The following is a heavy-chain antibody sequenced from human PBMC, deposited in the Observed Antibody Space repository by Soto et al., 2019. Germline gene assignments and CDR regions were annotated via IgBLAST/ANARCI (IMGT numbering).Heavy chain of an antibody. Sequence: EAQLVESGGGLVQPGGSLRLSCAAFEFSLSTNEMAWVRQAPGKGLELVSHIGRRGSATYYAGSVNGRVSISRDNAKNSVFLQMNSLRAADTAVYFCEMVYNDYLIDTFDIWGQGTMVSVSS. CDR3: EMVYNDYLIDTFDI. CDR2: IGRRGSAT. V-gene: IGHV3-48*03. J-gene: IGHJ3*02. CDR1: EFSLSTNE. D-gene: IGHD4-4*01.